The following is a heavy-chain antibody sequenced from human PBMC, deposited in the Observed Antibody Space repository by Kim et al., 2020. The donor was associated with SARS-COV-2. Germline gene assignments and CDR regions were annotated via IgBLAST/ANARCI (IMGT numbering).Heavy chain of an antibody. CDR2: IYYSGST. Sequence: SETLSLTCTVSGGSISSSSYYWGWIRQPPGKGLEWIGSIYYSGSTYYTPSLKSRVTISVDTSKNQFSLKLSSVTAADTAVYYCARQRRHSPDDAFDIWGQGTMVTVSS. CDR1: GGSISSSSYY. CDR3: ARQRRHSPDDAFDI. V-gene: IGHV4-39*01. D-gene: IGHD2-2*01. J-gene: IGHJ3*02.